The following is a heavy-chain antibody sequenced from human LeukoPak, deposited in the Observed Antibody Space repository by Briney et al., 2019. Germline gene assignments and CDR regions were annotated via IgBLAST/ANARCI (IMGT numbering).Heavy chain of an antibody. CDR3: ASLHMDAFDI. CDR1: GGSISRYY. J-gene: IGHJ3*02. V-gene: IGHV4-59*08. Sequence: SETLSLTCTVSGGSISRYYWSWIRQPPGKGLEWIGYIYYSGSTNYNPSLKSRVTISVDTSKNQFSLKLSSVTAADTAVYYCASLHMDAFDIWGQGTMVTVSS. CDR2: IYYSGST. D-gene: IGHD2-21*01.